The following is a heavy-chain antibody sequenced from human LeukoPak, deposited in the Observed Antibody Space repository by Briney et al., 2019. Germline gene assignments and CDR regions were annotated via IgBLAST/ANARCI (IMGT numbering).Heavy chain of an antibody. CDR2: IYPGDSDT. V-gene: IGHV5-51*01. CDR1: GSIFTSYW. Sequence: GASLQISCKGSGSIFTSYWIGWVRQLPGKGLEWMGIIYPGDSDTRYSPSFQGQVTISADKSISTAYLQWSSLKASDTAMYYCARISGENYYYYYGMDVWGQGTTVTVSS. D-gene: IGHD7-27*01. CDR3: ARISGENYYYYYGMDV. J-gene: IGHJ6*02.